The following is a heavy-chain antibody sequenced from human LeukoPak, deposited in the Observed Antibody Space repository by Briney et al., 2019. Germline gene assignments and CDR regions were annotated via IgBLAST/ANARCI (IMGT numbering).Heavy chain of an antibody. Sequence: KASETLSLTCTVSGGSISSSSYYWGWIRQPPGKGLEWIGSIYYSGSTYYNPSLKSRVTISVDTSKNQFSLKLSSVTAADTAVYYCARDGGSTMVRVQRPRPYYYMDVWGKGTTVTISS. CDR2: IYYSGST. V-gene: IGHV4-39*07. CDR1: GGSISSSSYY. CDR3: ARDGGSTMVRVQRPRPYYYMDV. D-gene: IGHD3-10*01. J-gene: IGHJ6*03.